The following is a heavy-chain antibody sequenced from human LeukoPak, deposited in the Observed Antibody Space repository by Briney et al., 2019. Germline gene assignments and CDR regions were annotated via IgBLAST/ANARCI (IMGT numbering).Heavy chain of an antibody. D-gene: IGHD4-11*01. V-gene: IGHV3-66*02. CDR3: ARGLSDYSNYLSSWFDP. Sequence: GGSLRLSCAASGFTVSSNYMSWVRQAPGKGLEWVSVIYSGGSTYYADSVKGRFTISRDNSENTLYLQMNSLRAEDTAVYYCARGLSDYSNYLSSWFDPWGQGTLVTVSS. CDR1: GFTVSSNY. J-gene: IGHJ5*02. CDR2: IYSGGST.